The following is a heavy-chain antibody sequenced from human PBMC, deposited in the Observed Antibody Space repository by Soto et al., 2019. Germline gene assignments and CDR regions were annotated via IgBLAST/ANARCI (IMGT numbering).Heavy chain of an antibody. D-gene: IGHD2-2*01. J-gene: IGHJ5*01. CDR3: ASDWDVVVPAAMLAYNWFDS. V-gene: IGHV3-74*01. CDR2: INSDGSST. CDR1: GFTFSSYG. Sequence: PGGSLRLSCAASGFTFSSYGMHWVRQAPGKGLVWVSRINSDGSSTSYADSVKGRFTICRDNAKNTLYLQMNRLRAEDTAVYYCASDWDVVVPAAMLAYNWFDSWGQGTLVTVSS.